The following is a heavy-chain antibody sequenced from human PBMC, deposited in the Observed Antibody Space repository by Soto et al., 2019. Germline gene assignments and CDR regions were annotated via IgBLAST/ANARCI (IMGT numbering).Heavy chain of an antibody. V-gene: IGHV1-69*06. D-gene: IGHD5-12*01. Sequence: SVKVSCKASGGTFSSYAISWVRQAPGQGLEWMGGIIPIFGTANYAQKFQGRVTITADKSTSTAYMELSSLRSEDTAVYYCARDXVEMATITYYYYYGMDVWGRGTTVTVSS. J-gene: IGHJ6*02. CDR3: ARDXVEMATITYYYYYGMDV. CDR1: GGTFSSYA. CDR2: IIPIFGTA.